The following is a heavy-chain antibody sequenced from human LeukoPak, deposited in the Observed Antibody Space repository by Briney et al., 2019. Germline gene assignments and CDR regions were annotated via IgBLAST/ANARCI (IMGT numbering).Heavy chain of an antibody. CDR1: GFTFSDCW. J-gene: IGHJ4*02. V-gene: IGHV3-7*01. CDR2: MNLCGSET. Sequence: PSGSLSLSCAVSGFTFSDCWMTWVRHAQGPGMEWVATMNLCGSETYYVDSVKGRLTITRDNSKNTLNLQMNSLRAEDAAVYYCAKARGYSGYDYFDYWGQGTLVTVSS. D-gene: IGHD5-12*01. CDR3: AKARGYSGYDYFDY.